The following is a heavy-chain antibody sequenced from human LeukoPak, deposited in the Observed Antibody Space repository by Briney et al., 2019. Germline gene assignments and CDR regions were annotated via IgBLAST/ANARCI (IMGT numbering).Heavy chain of an antibody. V-gene: IGHV3-9*01. CDR3: AKATHYYENDAFDI. J-gene: IGHJ3*02. D-gene: IGHD3-22*01. CDR1: GFTFDDYA. Sequence: GRSLRLSCAASGFTFDDYAMHWVRQAPGKGLEWVSGISWNSGSIGYADSVKGRFTISRDNAKNSLYLQMNSLRAEDTALYYCAKATHYYENDAFDIWAQGTMVTVSS. CDR2: ISWNSGSI.